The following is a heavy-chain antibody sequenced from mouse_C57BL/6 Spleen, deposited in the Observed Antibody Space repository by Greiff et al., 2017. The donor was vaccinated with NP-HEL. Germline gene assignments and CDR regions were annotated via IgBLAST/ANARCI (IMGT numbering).Heavy chain of an antibody. D-gene: IGHD1-1*01. CDR1: GYAFSSYW. CDR3: ARRVVGSDWYFDV. Sequence: VQLQQSGAELVKPGASVKISCKASGYAFSSYWMNWVKQRPGKGLEWIGQIYPGDGDTNYNGKFKGKATLTADKSSSTAYMQLSSLTSADSAVYLCARRVVGSDWYFDVWGTGTTVTVSS. CDR2: IYPGDGDT. J-gene: IGHJ1*03. V-gene: IGHV1-80*01.